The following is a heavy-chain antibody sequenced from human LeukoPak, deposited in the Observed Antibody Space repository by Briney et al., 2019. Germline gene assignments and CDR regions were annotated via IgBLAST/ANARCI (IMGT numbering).Heavy chain of an antibody. CDR2: IDWDDDK. CDR1: GFSLSTSGMC. J-gene: IGHJ4*02. D-gene: IGHD3-22*01. CDR3: ARMLGSSGYYYFDY. V-gene: IGHV2-70*01. Sequence: SGPTLVNPTQTLTLTCTFSGFSLSTSGMCVSWIRQPPRKALEWLALIDWDDDKYYSTSLKTRLTISKDTSKNQVVLTMTNMDPVDTATYYCARMLGSSGYYYFDYWGQGTLVTVSS.